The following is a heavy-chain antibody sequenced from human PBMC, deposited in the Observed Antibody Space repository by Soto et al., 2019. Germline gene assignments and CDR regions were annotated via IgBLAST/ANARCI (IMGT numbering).Heavy chain of an antibody. J-gene: IGHJ6*02. Sequence: PSETLSLTCTVSGGSISSYYWSWIRQPPGKGLEWIGYIYYSGSTNYNPSLKSRVTISVDTSKNQFSLKLSSVTAADTAVYYCARGGAGNWNYFYYGMDVWGQGTTVTVSS. CDR2: IYYSGST. CDR3: ARGGAGNWNYFYYGMDV. CDR1: GGSISSYY. D-gene: IGHD1-1*01. V-gene: IGHV4-59*01.